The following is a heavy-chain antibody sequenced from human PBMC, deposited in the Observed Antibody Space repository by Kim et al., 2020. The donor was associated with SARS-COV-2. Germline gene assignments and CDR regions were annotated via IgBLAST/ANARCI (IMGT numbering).Heavy chain of an antibody. Sequence: ADSVKGRWSSSREKSKNTLYLQMNSLRAEDTAVYYCARSVRCPRHDFDYWGEGTLGTVSA. J-gene: IGHJ4*02. CDR3: ARSVRCPRHDFDY. V-gene: IGHV3-53*01.